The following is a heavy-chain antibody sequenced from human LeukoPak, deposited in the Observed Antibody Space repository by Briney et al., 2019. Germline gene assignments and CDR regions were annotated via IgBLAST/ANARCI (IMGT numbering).Heavy chain of an antibody. J-gene: IGHJ4*02. D-gene: IGHD6-19*01. CDR3: AKLTHDGYASGWYLIVDYFDY. CDR1: GFIFSNYA. Sequence: GGSLRLSCAASGFIFSNYAMTWVRQAPGKGLEWISGISGSGGTTKYADSVMGRFSISRDNSKNTLYVQMNSLRAEDTAVYYCAKLTHDGYASGWYLIVDYFDYWGQGTLVTVSS. CDR2: ISGSGGTT. V-gene: IGHV3-23*01.